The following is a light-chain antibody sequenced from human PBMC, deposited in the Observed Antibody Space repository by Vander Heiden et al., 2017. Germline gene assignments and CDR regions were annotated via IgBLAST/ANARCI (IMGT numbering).Light chain of an antibody. CDR1: QSVLSSFNSKNH. J-gene: IGKJ1*01. CDR3: EQHSTKT. V-gene: IGKV4-1*01. Sequence: DIVLTQSPDSLAVSLGERATINCKSSQSVLSSFNSKNHLAWFHQKPRQPPELLIYWASTRESGVPDRFSGSGSGTDFTLTISNMQAEDVAVYYCEQHSTKTFGQGTKVEIK. CDR2: WAS.